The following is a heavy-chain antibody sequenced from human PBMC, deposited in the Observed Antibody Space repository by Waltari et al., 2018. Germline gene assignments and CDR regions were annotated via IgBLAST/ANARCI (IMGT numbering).Heavy chain of an antibody. Sequence: QVQLQESGPGLVKPSQTLSLTCTVSGGSISSGSYYWSWIRQPAGKGLEWIGYIYTSGRTNYNPSLKSRVTISVDTSKNQFSLKLSSVTAADTAVYYCARISSVGANPFDYWGQGTLVTVSS. V-gene: IGHV4-61*09. CDR3: ARISSVGANPFDY. CDR1: GGSISSGSYY. D-gene: IGHD1-26*01. J-gene: IGHJ4*02. CDR2: IYTSGRT.